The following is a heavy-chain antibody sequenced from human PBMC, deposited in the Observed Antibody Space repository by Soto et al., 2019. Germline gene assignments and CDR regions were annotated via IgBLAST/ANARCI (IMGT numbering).Heavy chain of an antibody. Sequence: PSETLSLTCTVSGGSISSSSYYWGWIRQPPGKGLEWIGSIYYSGSTYYNPSLKSRVTLSVDTSKNQFSLKLSSVTAADTAVYYCARRGSSSSYYYYGMDVWGQGTPVTVSS. V-gene: IGHV4-39*01. CDR3: ARRGSSSSYYYYGMDV. CDR1: GGSISSSSYY. J-gene: IGHJ6*02. CDR2: IYYSGST. D-gene: IGHD6-6*01.